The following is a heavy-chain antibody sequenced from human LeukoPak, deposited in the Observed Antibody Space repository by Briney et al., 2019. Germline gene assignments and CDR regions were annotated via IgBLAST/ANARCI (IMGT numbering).Heavy chain of an antibody. Sequence: PGGSLRLSCAASGFTFSNYGMHWVRQAPGKGLEWVAVITDDGNSKSYVESVKGRFSIARDNSKNTLYLQMDSLRAEDTAVYFCAGGLLGCRGGSCYPTDYWGQGTLVIVSS. V-gene: IGHV3-30*03. J-gene: IGHJ4*02. CDR1: GFTFSNYG. CDR3: AGGLLGCRGGSCYPTDY. D-gene: IGHD2-15*01. CDR2: ITDDGNSK.